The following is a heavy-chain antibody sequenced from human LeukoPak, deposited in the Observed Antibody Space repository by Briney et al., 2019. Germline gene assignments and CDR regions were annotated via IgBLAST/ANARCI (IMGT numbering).Heavy chain of an antibody. CDR3: ARDEGSYYDSSGYSDY. D-gene: IGHD3-22*01. J-gene: IGHJ4*02. CDR1: GYTFTSYG. Sequence: GASVKVSCKASGYTFTSYGISWVRQAPGQGLEWMGWISAYNGNTNYAQKLQGRVTMTTDTSTSTAYMELRSLRSDDTAVYYCARDEGSYYDSSGYSDYWGQGTLVTVSS. CDR2: ISAYNGNT. V-gene: IGHV1-18*01.